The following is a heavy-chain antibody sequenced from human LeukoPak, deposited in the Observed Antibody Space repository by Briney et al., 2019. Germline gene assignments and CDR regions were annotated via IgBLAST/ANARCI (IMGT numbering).Heavy chain of an antibody. Sequence: GGSLRLSCAASGFDFSDYTINWVRQAPGKGLEWVSSISSNSRYIYYADSVKGRLTASRDNAKNSVYLQMNNLRVEDTAVYYCARDGLGSYDYWGHGTLVTVSS. CDR2: ISSNSRYI. D-gene: IGHD3-10*01. CDR1: GFDFSDYT. V-gene: IGHV3-21*01. J-gene: IGHJ4*01. CDR3: ARDGLGSYDY.